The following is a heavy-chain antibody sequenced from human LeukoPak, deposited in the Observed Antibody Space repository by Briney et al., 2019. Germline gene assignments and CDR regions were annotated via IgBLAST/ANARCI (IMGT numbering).Heavy chain of an antibody. CDR2: ISGSGGST. CDR1: GFTFSSYA. J-gene: IGHJ4*02. Sequence: RSGGSLRLSCAASGFTFSSYAMSWVRQAPGKGLEWVSAISGSGGSTYYADSVKGRFTISRDNSKNTLYLQMNSLRAEDTAVYYCAKAGGWYLVFDYWGQGTLVTVSS. V-gene: IGHV3-23*01. D-gene: IGHD6-19*01. CDR3: AKAGGWYLVFDY.